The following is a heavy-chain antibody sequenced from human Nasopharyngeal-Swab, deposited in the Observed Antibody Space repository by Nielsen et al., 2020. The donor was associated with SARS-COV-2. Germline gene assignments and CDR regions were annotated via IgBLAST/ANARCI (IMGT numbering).Heavy chain of an antibody. Sequence: SETLSLTCAVSGGSTSSINWWSWVRQPPGKGLEWSGEIYHSGSTNYNPSLKSRVTISVDESKNQFSLKLSSVTAADTAVYFCARDVVGATTTDAFDIWGQGTMVTVSS. J-gene: IGHJ3*02. V-gene: IGHV4-4*02. CDR2: IYHSGST. D-gene: IGHD1-26*01. CDR3: ARDVVGATTTDAFDI. CDR1: GGSTSSINW.